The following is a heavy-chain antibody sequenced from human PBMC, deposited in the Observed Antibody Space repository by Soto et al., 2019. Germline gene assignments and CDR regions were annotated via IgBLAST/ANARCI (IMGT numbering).Heavy chain of an antibody. CDR2: VSSSGSAM. D-gene: IGHD1-26*01. Sequence: EEQLVESGGALVQPGGSLRLSCAGSGFSFSSYEISWVRQAPGKGLEWLSFVSSSGSAMYHTDSVKGRFTISRDNGKNSLYLQMDSLRAEDTAVYYCVRSRYVGSYLGYFDSWGQGTLVTVSS. J-gene: IGHJ4*02. V-gene: IGHV3-48*03. CDR3: VRSRYVGSYLGYFDS. CDR1: GFSFSSYE.